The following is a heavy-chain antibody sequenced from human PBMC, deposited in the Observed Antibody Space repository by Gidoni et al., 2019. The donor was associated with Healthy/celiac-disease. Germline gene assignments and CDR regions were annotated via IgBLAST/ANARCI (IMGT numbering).Heavy chain of an antibody. Sequence: QVQLVESGGGLVKPGGSLRLSCAASGFTFSAYYMSWIRQAPGKGLEWVSYISSSSSYTNYADSVKGRFTISRDNAKNSLYLQMNSLRAEDTAVYYCARSYYYGSGSYYYYYGMDVWGQGTTVTVSS. CDR1: GFTFSAYY. J-gene: IGHJ6*02. CDR2: ISSSSSYT. V-gene: IGHV3-11*06. CDR3: ARSYYYGSGSYYYYYGMDV. D-gene: IGHD3-10*01.